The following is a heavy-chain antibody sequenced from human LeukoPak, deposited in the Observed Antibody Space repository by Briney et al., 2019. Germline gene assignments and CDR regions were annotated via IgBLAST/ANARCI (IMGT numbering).Heavy chain of an antibody. CDR1: RFTLSNYG. D-gene: IGHD5-24*01. CDR2: ISSDGTYT. Sequence: GGSLRLSCTASRFTLSNYGLHWIRQAPGKGLEWVALISSDGTYTYYGDSVKGRFTISRDNSKNTVYLQMNNLRPEDTAVYYCAKSNYGSNAHFDLWGQGALVTVSS. J-gene: IGHJ4*02. V-gene: IGHV3-30*18. CDR3: AKSNYGSNAHFDL.